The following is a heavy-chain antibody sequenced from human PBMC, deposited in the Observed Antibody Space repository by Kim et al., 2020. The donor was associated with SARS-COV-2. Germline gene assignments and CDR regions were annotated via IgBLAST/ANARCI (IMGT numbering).Heavy chain of an antibody. D-gene: IGHD6-19*01. J-gene: IGHJ4*02. CDR1: GFTFSSYS. CDR2: ISSSSSYI. CDR3: ARAVEGAVAGIWGLDY. V-gene: IGHV3-21*01. Sequence: GGSLRLSCAASGFTFSSYSMNWVRQAPGKGLEWVSSISSSSSYIYYADSVKGRFTISRDNAKNSLYLQMNSLRAEDTAVYYCARAVEGAVAGIWGLDYWGQGTLVTVSS.